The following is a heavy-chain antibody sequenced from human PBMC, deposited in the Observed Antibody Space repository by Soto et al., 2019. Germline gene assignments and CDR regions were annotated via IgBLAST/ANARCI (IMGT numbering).Heavy chain of an antibody. CDR3: ASSGSSVTPFDY. CDR1: GFTFSIYS. D-gene: IGHD1-26*01. J-gene: IGHJ4*02. Sequence: PGGSLRLSCAASGFTFSIYSMNWVRQAPGKGLEWVSSISSSSSYIYYADSVKGRFTISRDNAKNSLYLQMNSLRAEDTAVYYCASSGSSVTPFDYWGQGTLVTVSS. V-gene: IGHV3-21*01. CDR2: ISSSSSYI.